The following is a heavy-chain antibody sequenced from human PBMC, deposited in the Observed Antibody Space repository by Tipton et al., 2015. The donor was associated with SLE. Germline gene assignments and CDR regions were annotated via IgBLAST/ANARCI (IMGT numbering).Heavy chain of an antibody. CDR2: ISSSSSYI. CDR1: GFTFSSYS. J-gene: IGHJ6*02. Sequence: SLRLSCAASGFTFSSYSMNWVRQAPGKGLEWVSSISSSSSYIYYAYSVKGRFTISRDKAKNSLYLQMNSLRAEDTAVYYCARGGVLLWFGESPRGDYYGMDVWGQGTTVTVSS. V-gene: IGHV3-21*01. D-gene: IGHD3-10*01. CDR3: ARGGVLLWFGESPRGDYYGMDV.